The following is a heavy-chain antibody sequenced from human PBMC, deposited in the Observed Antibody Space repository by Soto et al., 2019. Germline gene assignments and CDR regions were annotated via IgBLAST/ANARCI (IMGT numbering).Heavy chain of an antibody. CDR1: GGSISSYY. D-gene: IGHD3-10*01. J-gene: IGHJ4*02. CDR3: ARHTYYYGSGKLHSFHY. Sequence: SETLSLTCTVSGGSISSYYWSWIRQPPGKGLEWIGYIYYSGSTNYNPSLKSRVTISVDTSKNQFSLKLSSVTAEDTAVYYCARHTYYYGSGKLHSFHYWGQGTLVSVSS. V-gene: IGHV4-59*08. CDR2: IYYSGST.